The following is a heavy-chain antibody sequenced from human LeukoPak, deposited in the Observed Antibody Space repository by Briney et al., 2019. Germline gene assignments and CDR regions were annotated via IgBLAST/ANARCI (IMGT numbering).Heavy chain of an antibody. CDR1: GGSVNSGNYY. V-gene: IGHV4-61*01. J-gene: IGHJ4*02. CDR2: IYYSGSN. Sequence: PSETLSLPCTVSGGSVNSGNYYWSWIRQPPGRGLEWIGEIYYSGSNNYNPSLKSRVTISLDTSKNQISLKLSSETAADTAVYYCARRGGSGRSFDSWGQGTLVTVSS. D-gene: IGHD3-10*01. CDR3: ARRGGSGRSFDS.